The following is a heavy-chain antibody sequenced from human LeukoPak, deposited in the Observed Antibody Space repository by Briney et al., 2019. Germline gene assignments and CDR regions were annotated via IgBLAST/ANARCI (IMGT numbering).Heavy chain of an antibody. Sequence: GGSLRLSCAASGFTFTSYWMSWVRQAPGKGLEWVANIKQDGSEKYYVDSVKGRFTISRDNAESSLYLQLNSLRVEDTAIYYCAREEYTYGHGGFDFWGQGSLVTVSS. CDR1: GFTFTSYW. J-gene: IGHJ4*02. D-gene: IGHD5-18*01. CDR2: IKQDGSEK. V-gene: IGHV3-7*01. CDR3: AREEYTYGHGGFDF.